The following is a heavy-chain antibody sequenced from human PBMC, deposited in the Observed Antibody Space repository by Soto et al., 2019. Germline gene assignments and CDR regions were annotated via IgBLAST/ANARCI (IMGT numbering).Heavy chain of an antibody. J-gene: IGHJ3*02. CDR1: RYTFPRYV. Sequence: ASVPVSLKGTRYTFPRYVISWVRQPRGQGLEWMGWMRAYNGNTNNAQKHQGRATMSRDTSSSEAYKKLRSLRSDDTAVYYCARYCDFWSGTKSVDAFDIWGQGTMVTVSS. CDR3: ARYCDFWSGTKSVDAFDI. V-gene: IGHV1-18*04. CDR2: MRAYNGNT. D-gene: IGHD3-3*01.